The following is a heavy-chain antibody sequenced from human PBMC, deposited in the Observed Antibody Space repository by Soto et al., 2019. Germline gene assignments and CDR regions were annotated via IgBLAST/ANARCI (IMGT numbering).Heavy chain of an antibody. CDR2: INHSGST. D-gene: IGHD6-19*01. CDR3: ARLGAIAVAGFYYYYGMDV. J-gene: IGHJ6*02. V-gene: IGHV4-34*01. Sequence: QVQLQQWGAGLLKPSETLSLTCAVYGGSFSGYYWSWIRQPPGKGLEWIGEINHSGSTNYNPSLKSRVTISVDTSKNQFSLKLCSVTAADTAVYYCARLGAIAVAGFYYYYGMDVWGQGTTVTVSS. CDR1: GGSFSGYY.